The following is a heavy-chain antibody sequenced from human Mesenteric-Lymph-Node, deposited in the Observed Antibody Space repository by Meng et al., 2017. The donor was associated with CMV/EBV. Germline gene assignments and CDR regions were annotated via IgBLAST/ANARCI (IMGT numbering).Heavy chain of an antibody. CDR1: TLTSDD. CDR3: ARGYYDVLTGYYSLYYFDY. D-gene: IGHD3-9*01. Sequence: TLTSDDVNGVRQANGQGLEWVGWMNPSSGNTSYAQKFQGRVNMTRNISISTAYMELSSLRSEDTAVYYCARGYYDVLTGYYSLYYFDYWGQGTLVTVSS. J-gene: IGHJ4*02. V-gene: IGHV1-8*01. CDR2: MNPSSGNT.